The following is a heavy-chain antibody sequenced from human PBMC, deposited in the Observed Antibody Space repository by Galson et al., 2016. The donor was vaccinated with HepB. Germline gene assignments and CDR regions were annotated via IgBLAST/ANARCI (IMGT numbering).Heavy chain of an antibody. CDR3: ARGRDRLPGF. CDR1: GFIFRNYG. V-gene: IGHV3-33*01. CDR2: IWFDGINT. Sequence: SLRLSCAASGFIFRNYGMHWVRQAPGKGLEWVAVIWFDGINTNYADSVKGRFTVSRDNSKNTLYLQMNSLRADDTAVYYCARGRDRLPGFWGQGTLVTVSS. D-gene: IGHD3-10*01. J-gene: IGHJ1*01.